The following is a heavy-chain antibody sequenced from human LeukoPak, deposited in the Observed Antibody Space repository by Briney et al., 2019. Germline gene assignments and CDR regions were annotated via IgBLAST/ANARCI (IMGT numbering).Heavy chain of an antibody. D-gene: IGHD3-10*01. V-gene: IGHV4-34*01. CDR3: ARDPRGNGFDY. CDR1: GGSFSGYY. CDR2: INHSGST. J-gene: IGHJ4*02. Sequence: PSETLSLTCAVYGGSFSGYYWSWIRQPPGKGLEWIGEINHSGSTNYNPSLKSRVTISVDTSKNQFSLKLSSVTAADTAVYYCARDPRGNGFDYWGQGTLVTVSS.